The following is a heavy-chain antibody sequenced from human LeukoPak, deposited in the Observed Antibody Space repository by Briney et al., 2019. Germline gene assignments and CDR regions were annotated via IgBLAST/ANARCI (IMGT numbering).Heavy chain of an antibody. V-gene: IGHV3-23*01. CDR1: GFTFSSYA. D-gene: IGHD3-22*01. J-gene: IGHJ3*02. CDR3: AKANYYDSSGYYYSYAFDI. Sequence: PGGSLRLSCAASGFTFSSYAMSWVRQAPGKGLEWVSAISGSGGSTYYADSVKGRFTISRDNSKNTLYLQMNSLRAEDTAVYYCAKANYYDSSGYYYSYAFDIWGQGTMVTVSS. CDR2: ISGSGGST.